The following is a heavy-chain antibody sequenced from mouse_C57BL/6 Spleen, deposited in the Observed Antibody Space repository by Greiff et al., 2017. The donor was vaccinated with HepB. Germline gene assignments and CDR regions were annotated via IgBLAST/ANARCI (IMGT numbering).Heavy chain of an antibody. D-gene: IGHD2-4*01. CDR1: GYTFTSYW. CDR3: AKERAYDYDGGVPDY. J-gene: IGHJ2*01. CDR2: IHPNSGST. Sequence: QVQLQQPGAELVKPGASVKLSCKASGYTFTSYWMHWVKQRPGQGLEWIGMIHPNSGSTNYNEKFKSKATLTVDKSSSTAYMQLSSLTSEDSAVYYCAKERAYDYDGGVPDYWGQGTTLTVSS. V-gene: IGHV1-64*01.